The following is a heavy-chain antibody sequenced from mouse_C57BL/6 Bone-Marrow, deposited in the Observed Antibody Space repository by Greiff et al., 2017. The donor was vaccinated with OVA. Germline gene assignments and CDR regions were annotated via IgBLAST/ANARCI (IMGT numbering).Heavy chain of an antibody. CDR2: IAPSDSYI. CDR1: GYTFTNYL. V-gene: IGHV1-59*01. D-gene: IGHD1-1*01. Sequence: VQLQQPGAELVRPGPSVKLSCKASGYTFTNYLMHWVKQRPGQGLEWIGVIAPSDSYINYNQKFKGRATLTVDTSSSTAYMHLSSLTSEDSAVYYCAHYGSRLYLHYWGQGTSLTVSS. CDR3: AHYGSRLYLHY. J-gene: IGHJ2*02.